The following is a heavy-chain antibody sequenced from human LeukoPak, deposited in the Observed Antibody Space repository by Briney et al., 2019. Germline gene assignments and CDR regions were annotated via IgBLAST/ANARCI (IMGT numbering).Heavy chain of an antibody. J-gene: IGHJ4*02. CDR2: INHSGST. Sequence: SETLSLTCAVYGGSFSGYYWSWIRQLPGKGLEWIGEINHSGSTNYNPSLKSRVTISVDTSKNQFSLKLSSVTAADTAVYYCARGFSLLWFGELPFDYWGQGTLVTVSS. D-gene: IGHD3-10*01. CDR3: ARGFSLLWFGELPFDY. CDR1: GGSFSGYY. V-gene: IGHV4-34*01.